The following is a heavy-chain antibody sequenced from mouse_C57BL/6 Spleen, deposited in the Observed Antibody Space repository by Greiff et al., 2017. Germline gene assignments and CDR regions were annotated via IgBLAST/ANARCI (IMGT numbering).Heavy chain of an antibody. D-gene: IGHD3-1*01. CDR2: IYPGDGDT. V-gene: IGHV1-80*01. CDR1: GYAFSSYW. J-gene: IGHJ2*01. CDR3: AREGGATSPYFDY. Sequence: QVQLKQSGAELVKPGASVKISCKASGYAFSSYWMNWVKQRPGKGLEWIGQIYPGDGDTNYNGKFKGKATLTADKSSSTAYMQLSSLTSEDSAVYFCAREGGATSPYFDYWGQGTTLTVSS.